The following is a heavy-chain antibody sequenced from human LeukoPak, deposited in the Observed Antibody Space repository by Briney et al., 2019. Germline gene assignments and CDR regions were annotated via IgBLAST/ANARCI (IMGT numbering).Heavy chain of an antibody. Sequence: GASVKVSCKASGYTFTSYAMHWVRQAPGQRLEWMGWINAGNGNTKYSQKFQGRVTITRDTSASTAYMELSSPRSEDTAVYYCARDPGYGDSPGSYWGQGTLVTVSS. CDR3: ARDPGYGDSPGSY. D-gene: IGHD4-17*01. CDR1: GYTFTSYA. J-gene: IGHJ4*02. V-gene: IGHV1-3*01. CDR2: INAGNGNT.